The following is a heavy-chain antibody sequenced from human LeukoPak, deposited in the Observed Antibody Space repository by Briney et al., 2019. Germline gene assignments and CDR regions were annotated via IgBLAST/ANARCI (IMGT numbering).Heavy chain of an antibody. CDR2: ISYDGSDK. D-gene: IGHD4-17*01. CDR3: AKGTTVTSH. Sequence: GGSLRLSCAASGFTFSSYGMHWVRQAPGKGLEWVAIISYDGSDKYYADSAKGRFTISRDNSKNTLYLQMNSLRAVDTAVYYCAKGTTVTSHWGQGTLVTVSS. V-gene: IGHV3-30*18. CDR1: GFTFSSYG. J-gene: IGHJ4*02.